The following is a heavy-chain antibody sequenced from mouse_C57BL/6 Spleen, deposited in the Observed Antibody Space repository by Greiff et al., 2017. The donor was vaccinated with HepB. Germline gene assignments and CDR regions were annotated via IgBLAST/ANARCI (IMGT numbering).Heavy chain of an antibody. V-gene: IGHV1-54*01. CDR1: GYAFTNYL. J-gene: IGHJ3*01. CDR3: ARWGGYGSRFAY. Sequence: QVQLKESGAELVRPGTSVKVSCKASGYAFTNYLIEWVKQRPGQGLEWIGVINPGSGGTNYNEKFKGKATLTADKSSSTAYMQLSSLTSEDSAVYFCARWGGYGSRFAYWGQGTLVTVSA. D-gene: IGHD1-1*01. CDR2: INPGSGGT.